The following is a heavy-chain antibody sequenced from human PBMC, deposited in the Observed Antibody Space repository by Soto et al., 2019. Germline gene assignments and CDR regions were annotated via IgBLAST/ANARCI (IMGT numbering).Heavy chain of an antibody. V-gene: IGHV3-33*01. CDR2: IWFDGSDK. Sequence: GGSLRLSRAASAFTFSSYGMHWVRQAPGKGLEWVALIWFDGSDKYYVDSVKGRFTISRDNSKNTVHLQMNSLRVEDTAVYYCARLYCSSSSCYSVGAFDIRGQGTVVTVSS. J-gene: IGHJ3*02. CDR3: ARLYCSSSSCYSVGAFDI. CDR1: AFTFSSYG. D-gene: IGHD2-2*01.